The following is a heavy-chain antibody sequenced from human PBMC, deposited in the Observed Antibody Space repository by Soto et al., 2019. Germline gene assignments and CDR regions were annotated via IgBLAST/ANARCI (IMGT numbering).Heavy chain of an antibody. D-gene: IGHD2-21*02. CDR2: ISAYKGDT. V-gene: IGHV1-18*01. CDR3: VRYRSLAAGDRALGY. J-gene: IGHJ4*02. CDR1: GYTFAMYG. Sequence: QIQLVQSGAEVKKPGASVKVSCKASGYTFAMYGVSWVRQAPGQGLEWMGWISAYKGDTNSTQKFQGRVTLTTDASTSTAYMDLRSLTSDDTAVYYCVRYRSLAAGDRALGYWGQGTLVTVSS.